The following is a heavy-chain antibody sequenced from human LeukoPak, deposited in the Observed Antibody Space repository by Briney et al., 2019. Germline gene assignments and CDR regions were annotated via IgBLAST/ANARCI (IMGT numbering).Heavy chain of an antibody. CDR2: IKEDGGDK. CDR1: GFTFSSYW. Sequence: GGSLRLSCAASGFTFSSYWMTWVRQTPGKGLEWVANIKEDGGDKYYVDSVKGRFTISRDNAKNALFQQMNSLRVEDTAVYYCARQVPTAEFDYWGQGTLVTVSS. CDR3: ARQVPTAEFDY. D-gene: IGHD2-2*01. V-gene: IGHV3-7*01. J-gene: IGHJ4*02.